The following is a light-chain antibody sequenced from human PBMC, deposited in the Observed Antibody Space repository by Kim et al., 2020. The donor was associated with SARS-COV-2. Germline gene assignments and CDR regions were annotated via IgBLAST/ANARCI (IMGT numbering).Light chain of an antibody. CDR2: EVT. Sequence: GQSLTIACTGPSRDVGGYSSVSWYQQHPGKAPKLMIYEVTKRPSGVPDRFSGSKSGNTASLTVSGLRADDEADYYCSSYGGSNNFVFGTGTKVTVL. CDR1: SRDVGGYSS. J-gene: IGLJ1*01. V-gene: IGLV2-8*01. CDR3: SSYGGSNNFV.